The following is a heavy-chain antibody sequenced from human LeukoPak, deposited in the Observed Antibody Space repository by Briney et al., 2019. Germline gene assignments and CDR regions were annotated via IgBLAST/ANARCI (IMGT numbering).Heavy chain of an antibody. CDR2: ISSSSSYI. V-gene: IGHV3-21*01. Sequence: GGSLRLSCAASGFTFSSYSMNWVRQAPGKGLEWVSSISSSSSYIYYADSVKGRFTISRDNVKNSLYLQMNSLRAEDTDVYYCARCIWFGEPCAFDIWGQGTMVTVSS. CDR1: GFTFSSYS. CDR3: ARCIWFGEPCAFDI. D-gene: IGHD3-10*01. J-gene: IGHJ3*02.